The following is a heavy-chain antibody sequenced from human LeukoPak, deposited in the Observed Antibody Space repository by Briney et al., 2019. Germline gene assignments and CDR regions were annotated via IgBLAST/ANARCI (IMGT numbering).Heavy chain of an antibody. CDR2: IYSGGST. CDR1: GFTVSSNY. CDR3: ALDLRDYYDSSGYPSLSPFDP. J-gene: IGHJ5*02. D-gene: IGHD3-22*01. Sequence: GGSLRLSCAASGFTVSSNYMSWVRQAPGKGLEWVSVIYSGGSTYYADSVKGRFTISRDNSKNTLYLQMNSLRAEDTAAYYCALDLRDYYDSSGYPSLSPFDPWGQGTLVTVSS. V-gene: IGHV3-66*01.